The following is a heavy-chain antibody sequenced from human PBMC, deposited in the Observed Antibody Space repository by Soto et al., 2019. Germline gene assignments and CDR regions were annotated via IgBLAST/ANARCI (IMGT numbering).Heavy chain of an antibody. CDR3: ARGIFYAFDI. D-gene: IGHD3-9*01. CDR1: GGSISSGGYY. CDR2: IYYSGAT. J-gene: IGHJ3*02. V-gene: IGHV4-31*03. Sequence: SETLSLTCTVSGGSISSGGYYWSWIRQHPGKGLEWIGYIYYSGATYYNPSLKGRVTISVDTSKNQFSLKLSSVAAADTAVYYCARGIFYAFDIWGQGTMVTVSS.